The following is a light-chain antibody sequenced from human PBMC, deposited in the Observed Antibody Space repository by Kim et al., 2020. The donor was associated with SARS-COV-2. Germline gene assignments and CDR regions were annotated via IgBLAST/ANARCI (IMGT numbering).Light chain of an antibody. Sequence: RRTANLTCTGNRNNVGNQGAAWLQQHQGHPPKLLSYRNNNRPSGIAERLSASRSGNTASLTITGLQPEDEADYYCSAWDSSLSAWVFGGGTQLTVL. CDR1: RNNVGNQG. CDR3: SAWDSSLSAWV. J-gene: IGLJ3*02. V-gene: IGLV10-54*01. CDR2: RNN.